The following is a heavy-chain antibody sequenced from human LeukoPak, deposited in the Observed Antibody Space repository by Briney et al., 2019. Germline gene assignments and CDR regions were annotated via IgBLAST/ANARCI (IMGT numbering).Heavy chain of an antibody. V-gene: IGHV3-30*18. J-gene: IGHJ4*02. D-gene: IGHD3-10*01. CDR1: GFTFSSYG. CDR3: AKDQYYYGSGSYSPLFDY. CDR2: ISYDGSNK. Sequence: GRSLRLSCAASGFTFSSYGMHWVRQAPGKGLEWVAVISYDGSNKYYADSVKGRFTISRDNSKNTLYLQMNSLRAEDTAVYYCAKDQYYYGSGSYSPLFDYWGQGTLVTVSS.